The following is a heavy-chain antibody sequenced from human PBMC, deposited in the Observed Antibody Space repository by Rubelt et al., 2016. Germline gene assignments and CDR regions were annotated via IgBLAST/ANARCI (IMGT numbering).Heavy chain of an antibody. V-gene: IGHV1-46*01. CDR2: INPSGGST. CDR1: GYTFTSYG. D-gene: IGHD3-3*01. J-gene: IGHJ5*02. CDR3: ARSPRYDFEDNWFDP. Sequence: QVQLVQSGAEVKKPGSSVKVSCKASGYTFTSYGISWVRQAPGQGLEWMGIINPSGGSTSYAQKFQGRVTMTRDTSPSTVYIELSSLRSEDTAVYYCARSPRYDFEDNWFDPWGQGTLVTVSS.